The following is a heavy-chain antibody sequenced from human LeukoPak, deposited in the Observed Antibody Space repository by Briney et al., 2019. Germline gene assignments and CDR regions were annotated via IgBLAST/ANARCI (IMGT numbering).Heavy chain of an antibody. D-gene: IGHD3-9*01. V-gene: IGHV3-11*04. Sequence: GGSLRLSCVASGFTFSDYYMSWSRQAPGKGLEWVSYISSSGSTIYYADSVKGRFTISRDNAKNSLYLQMNSLRAEDTAVYYCARQRGDILTGYYMPRGFDYWGQGTLVTVSS. J-gene: IGHJ4*02. CDR1: GFTFSDYY. CDR3: ARQRGDILTGYYMPRGFDY. CDR2: ISSSGSTI.